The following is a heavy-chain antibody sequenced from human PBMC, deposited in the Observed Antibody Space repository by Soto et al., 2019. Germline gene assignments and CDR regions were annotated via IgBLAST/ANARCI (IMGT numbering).Heavy chain of an antibody. Sequence: SETLSLTCTVSGGSISSGGYYWSWIRQHPGKGLEWIGYIYYSGSTYYNPSLKSRVTISVDTSKNQFSLRLSSVTAADTAVYYCARDTASKDYDSHSYCPHFDSWGQGALVTVSS. V-gene: IGHV4-31*03. J-gene: IGHJ5*01. CDR2: IYYSGST. D-gene: IGHD3-22*01. CDR3: ARDTASKDYDSHSYCPHFDS. CDR1: GGSISSGGYY.